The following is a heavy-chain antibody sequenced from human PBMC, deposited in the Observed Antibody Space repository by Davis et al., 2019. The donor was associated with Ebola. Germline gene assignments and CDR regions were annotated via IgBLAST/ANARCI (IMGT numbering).Heavy chain of an antibody. Sequence: AASVKVSCKASAYTFTSYGISWVRQAPGQGLEWMGWISAYNGNTNYAQKLQGRVTMTTDTSTSTAYMELRSLRSDDTAVYYCARRLGSGYQEDAFDIWGQGTMVTVSS. J-gene: IGHJ3*02. D-gene: IGHD3-22*01. CDR2: ISAYNGNT. CDR1: AYTFTSYG. CDR3: ARRLGSGYQEDAFDI. V-gene: IGHV1-18*01.